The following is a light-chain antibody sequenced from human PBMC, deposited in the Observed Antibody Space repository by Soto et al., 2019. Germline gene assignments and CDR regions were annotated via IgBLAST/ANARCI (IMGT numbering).Light chain of an antibody. CDR1: TSNIGPAYD. V-gene: IGLV1-40*01. CDR3: SLYTSSSTWV. Sequence: QSVLTQPPSVSGAPGQRVTISCTGSTSNIGPAYDVHWYQQLPGTAPKLLISGNNNRPSGVPDRFSGSKSGTSASLAITGLQAEDEADYYCSLYTSSSTWVFGGGTKVTVL. J-gene: IGLJ3*02. CDR2: GNN.